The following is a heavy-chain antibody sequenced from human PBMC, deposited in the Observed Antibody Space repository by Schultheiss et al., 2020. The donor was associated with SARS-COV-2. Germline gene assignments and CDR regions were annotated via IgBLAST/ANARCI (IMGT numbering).Heavy chain of an antibody. V-gene: IGHV4-59*01. CDR1: GGSISSYY. J-gene: IGHJ6*02. Sequence: SETLSLTCTVSGGSISSYYWSWIRQPPGKGLEWIGYIYYSGSTNYNPSLKSRVTISVDTSNNQFSLKLSSVTAADTAVYYCARGPTDGMDVWGQGTTVTVSS. CDR2: IYYSGST. CDR3: ARGPTDGMDV.